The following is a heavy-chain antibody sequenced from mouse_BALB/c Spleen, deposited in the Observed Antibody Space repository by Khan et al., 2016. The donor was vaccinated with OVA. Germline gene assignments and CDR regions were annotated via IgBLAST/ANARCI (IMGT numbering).Heavy chain of an antibody. D-gene: IGHD2-4*01. V-gene: IGHV14-3*02. J-gene: IGHJ3*01. CDR3: GRDYGDVFAY. Sequence: EVQLQQSGAELVKPGASVKLSCTASGFNIKDTYIHWVKQRPEQGLEWIGRIDPANGNTKYDPKFQGKATITADTSSNTAYLQLSSLTSEDTAVYYCGRDYGDVFAYWGQGTLVTVSA. CDR1: GFNIKDTY. CDR2: IDPANGNT.